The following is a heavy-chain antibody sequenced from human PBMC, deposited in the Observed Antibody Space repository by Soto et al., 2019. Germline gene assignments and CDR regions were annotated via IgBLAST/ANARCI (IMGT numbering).Heavy chain of an antibody. D-gene: IGHD6-13*01. CDR2: ISYDGSNK. V-gene: IGHV3-30*18. CDR1: GFTFSSYG. J-gene: IGHJ4*02. CDR3: AKLYSSPKNDYFDY. Sequence: GGSLRLSCAASGFTFSSYGMHWVRQAPGKGLEWVAVISYDGSNKYYADSVKGRFTISRDDSKNTLYLQMNSLRAEDTAVYYCAKLYSSPKNDYFDYWSQGTLVTVSS.